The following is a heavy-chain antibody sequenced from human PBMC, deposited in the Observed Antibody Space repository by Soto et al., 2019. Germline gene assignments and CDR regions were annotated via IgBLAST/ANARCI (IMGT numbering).Heavy chain of an antibody. D-gene: IGHD3-10*01. J-gene: IGHJ4*02. Sequence: PSETLSLTCAVYGGSFSGYYWSWIRQPPGKGLEWIGEINHSGSTNYNPSLKSRVTISVDTSKNQFSLKLSSVTAADTAVYYCARGSTYYGSGGRLDYWGQGTLVTVPQ. CDR3: ARGSTYYGSGGRLDY. CDR1: GGSFSGYY. CDR2: INHSGST. V-gene: IGHV4-34*01.